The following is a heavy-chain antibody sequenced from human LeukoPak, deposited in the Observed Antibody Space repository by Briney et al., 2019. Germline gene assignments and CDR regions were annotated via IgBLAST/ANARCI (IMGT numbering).Heavy chain of an antibody. J-gene: IGHJ4*02. CDR2: IIPILGIA. D-gene: IGHD1-26*01. Sequence: EASVKVSCKASGGTFSSYAISWVRQAPGQGLEWMGRIIPILGIANYAQKFQGRVTMTRDTSTSTVYMELSSLRSEDTAVYYCARGRLGATRFDYWGQGTLVTVSS. CDR1: GGTFSSYA. CDR3: ARGRLGATRFDY. V-gene: IGHV1-69*04.